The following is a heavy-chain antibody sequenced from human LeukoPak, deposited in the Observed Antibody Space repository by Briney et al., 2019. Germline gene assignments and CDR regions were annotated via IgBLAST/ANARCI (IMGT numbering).Heavy chain of an antibody. V-gene: IGHV1-24*01. D-gene: IGHD1/OR15-1a*01. J-gene: IGHJ3*02. CDR1: GYTLSEMS. CDR2: FDPDDVNT. CDR3: ARTNRAGASDI. Sequence: ASVKVSRKVSGYTLSEMSMHWVRQAPGEEPEWMGGFDPDDVNTVYAPKFQGRVTMTDDTSTDTAYMELRSLRSDDTAVYYCARTNRAGASDIWGQGTLVTVSS.